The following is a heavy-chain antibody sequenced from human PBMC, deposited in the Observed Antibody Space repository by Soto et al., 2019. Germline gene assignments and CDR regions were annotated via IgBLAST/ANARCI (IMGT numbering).Heavy chain of an antibody. CDR1: GFTLSSYA. J-gene: IGHJ4*02. V-gene: IGHV3-23*01. CDR3: ACYYDSSGYFL. Sequence: PGGSLRLSCAASGFTLSSYAMSWVRQAPGKGLEWVSAISGSGGSTYYADSVKGRFTISRDNSKNTLYLQMNSLRAEDTAVYHCACYYDSSGYFLWGQGTLVTVSS. CDR2: ISGSGGST. D-gene: IGHD3-22*01.